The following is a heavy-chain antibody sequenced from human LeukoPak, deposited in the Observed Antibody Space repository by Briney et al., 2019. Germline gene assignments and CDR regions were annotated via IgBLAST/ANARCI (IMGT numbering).Heavy chain of an antibody. CDR1: GFTFSDYY. Sequence: GGSLRLSCAASGFTFSDYYMSWIRQAPGKGLEWVANIKQDGSEKYYVDSVKGRFTISRDNAKNLLYLQMNSLRAEDTAVYYCASVDTSILYSYGMDVWGQGTTVTVSS. J-gene: IGHJ6*02. CDR3: ASVDTSILYSYGMDV. CDR2: IKQDGSEK. D-gene: IGHD5-18*01. V-gene: IGHV3-7*01.